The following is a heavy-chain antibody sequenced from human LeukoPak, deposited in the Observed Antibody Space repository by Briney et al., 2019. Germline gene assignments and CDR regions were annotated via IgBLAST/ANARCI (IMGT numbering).Heavy chain of an antibody. J-gene: IGHJ6*02. CDR1: GGSFSGYY. CDR3: ARGREYYDFWSGYYYGMDV. D-gene: IGHD3-3*01. CDR2: INHSGST. Sequence: PSETLSLTCAVYGGSFSGYYWSWIRQPPGKGLEWIGEINHSGSTNYNPSLKSRVTISVDTSKSQFSLKLSSVTAADTAVYYCARGREYYDFWSGYYYGMDVWGQGTTVTVSS. V-gene: IGHV4-34*01.